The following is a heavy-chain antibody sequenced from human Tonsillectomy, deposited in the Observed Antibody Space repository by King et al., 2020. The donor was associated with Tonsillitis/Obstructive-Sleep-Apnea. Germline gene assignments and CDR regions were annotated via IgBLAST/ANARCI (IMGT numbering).Heavy chain of an antibody. Sequence: VQLQQWGAGLLKPSETLSLTCAVYGGSFSGYYWSWIRQPPGKGLEWIGEINHSGSTNYNPSLKSRVTISVDTSKNQFSLKLSSVTAEDTAVYYCARGLDIVATIMDDYWGQGTLVTVSS. V-gene: IGHV4-34*01. CDR1: GGSFSGYY. D-gene: IGHD5-12*01. CDR3: ARGLDIVATIMDDY. J-gene: IGHJ4*02. CDR2: INHSGST.